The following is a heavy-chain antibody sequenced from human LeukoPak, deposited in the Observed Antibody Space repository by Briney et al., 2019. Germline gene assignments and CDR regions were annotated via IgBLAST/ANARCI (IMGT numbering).Heavy chain of an antibody. CDR2: IKQDGSER. J-gene: IGHJ4*02. CDR3: ARARARDYFDY. Sequence: PGGSLRLSCAASGFTFSSYWMSWVRQAPGKGLEWVANIKQDGSERYYVDSVKGRFTISRDNAKNSLYLQMNSLRAEDTAVYYCARARARDYFDYWGQGTLVTVSS. CDR1: GFTFSSYW. V-gene: IGHV3-7*01.